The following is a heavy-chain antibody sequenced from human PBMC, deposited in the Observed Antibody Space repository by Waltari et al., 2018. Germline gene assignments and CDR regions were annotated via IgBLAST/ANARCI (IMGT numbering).Heavy chain of an antibody. CDR1: GGSISSSSYY. D-gene: IGHD5-12*01. CDR2: IYYSGST. Sequence: QLQLQESGPGLVKPSETLSLTCTVSGGSISSSSYYWGWIRQPPGKGLEWIGSIYYSGSTYYNPSLKSRVTISVDTSKNQFSLKLSSVTAADTAVYYCARHGPNMSRRGYSGYFDYWGQGTLVTVSS. V-gene: IGHV4-39*01. CDR3: ARHGPNMSRRGYSGYFDY. J-gene: IGHJ4*02.